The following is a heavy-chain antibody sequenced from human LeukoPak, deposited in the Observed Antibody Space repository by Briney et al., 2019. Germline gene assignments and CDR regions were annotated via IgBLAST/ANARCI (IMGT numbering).Heavy chain of an antibody. CDR3: AKVPPEWELLGWFDP. J-gene: IGHJ5*02. D-gene: IGHD1-26*01. V-gene: IGHV3-30*02. CDR2: TRYDGSNK. CDR1: GFIFSSYG. Sequence: GGSLRLSCAASGFIFSSYGMHWVRQAPGKGLEWVAFTRYDGSNKYYADSVKGRFTISRDNSKNTLYLQMNSLRAEDTAVYYCAKVPPEWELLGWFDPWGQGTLVTVSS.